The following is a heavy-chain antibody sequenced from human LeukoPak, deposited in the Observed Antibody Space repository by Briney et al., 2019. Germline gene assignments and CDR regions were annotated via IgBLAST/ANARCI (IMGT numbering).Heavy chain of an antibody. CDR1: GFTFSSYA. CDR2: ISYDGSNK. D-gene: IGHD6-19*01. J-gene: IGHJ6*02. V-gene: IGHV3-30*07. CDR3: ARVGGRWLVLPYGMDV. Sequence: GSLRLSCAASGFTFSSYAMHWVRQAPGKGLEWVAVISYDGSNKYYADSVKGRFTISRDNSKNTLYLRMNSLRAEDTAVYYCARVGGRWLVLPYGMDVWGQGTTVTVSS.